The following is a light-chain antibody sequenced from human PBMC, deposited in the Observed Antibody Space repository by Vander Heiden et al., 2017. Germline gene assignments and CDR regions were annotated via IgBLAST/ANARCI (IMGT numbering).Light chain of an antibody. V-gene: IGLV3-25*03. J-gene: IGLJ2*01. CDR2: NDG. Sequence: SYELTPPPSVSVSPGQTARITCSGDALPKQYAYWYQQKPGQAPVLVIYNDGERPSGSPERFSGSSSGTTVTLTISGVQAEDEADDYCQSADSSGTYGVFGGGTKLTVL. CDR3: QSADSSGTYGV. CDR1: ALPKQY.